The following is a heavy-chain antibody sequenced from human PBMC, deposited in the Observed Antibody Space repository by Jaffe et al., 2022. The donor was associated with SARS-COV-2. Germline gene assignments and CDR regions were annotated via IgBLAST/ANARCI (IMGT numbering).Heavy chain of an antibody. CDR1: GYTFTNYD. D-gene: IGHD2-21*01. V-gene: IGHV1-8*02. CDR3: ARRGDLLPDRINWFDS. Sequence: QVQLVQSGAEVKKPGASVKVSCKTSGYTFTNYDINWVRQATGQGLEWMGWLNPNSGKTAYAQNFQGRVTMTRSASMSTAYMELTSLTSNDTAVYYCARRGDLLPDRINWFDSWGQGTLVTVSS. CDR2: LNPNSGKT. J-gene: IGHJ5*01.